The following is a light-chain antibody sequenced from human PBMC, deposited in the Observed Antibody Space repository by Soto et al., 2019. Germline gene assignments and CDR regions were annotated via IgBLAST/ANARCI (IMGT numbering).Light chain of an antibody. CDR3: SSYTSVTTFVV. V-gene: IGLV2-14*01. CDR2: EVT. J-gene: IGLJ1*01. Sequence: QSALTQPASVSGSPGQSNTISCTGTSSDIGRYNFVSWYQQHPGKAPKLLVYEVTNRPSGVSNRFSGSKSGNTASLTIFGLQTEDEADYYCSSYTSVTTFVVFGTGNKVTVL. CDR1: SSDIGRYNF.